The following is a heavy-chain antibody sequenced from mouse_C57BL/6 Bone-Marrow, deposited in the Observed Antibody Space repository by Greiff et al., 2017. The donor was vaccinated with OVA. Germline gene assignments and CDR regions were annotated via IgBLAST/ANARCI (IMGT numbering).Heavy chain of an antibody. CDR2: INSDGGST. V-gene: IGHV5-2*03. D-gene: IGHD2-4*01. CDR1: EYEFPSHD. J-gene: IGHJ1*03. CDR3: ARQYDSLYWYFDV. Sequence: EVKLVESGGGLVQPGESLKLSCESNEYEFPSHDMSWVRKTPEKRLELVADINSDGGSTYYPDTMEIRFIISRDNTKKTLYLLMSSLMSEDTALYYCARQYDSLYWYFDVWGTGTTVTVSS.